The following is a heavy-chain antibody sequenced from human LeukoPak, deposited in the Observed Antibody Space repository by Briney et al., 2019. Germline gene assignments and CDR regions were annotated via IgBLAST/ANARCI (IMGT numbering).Heavy chain of an antibody. CDR3: AKGGYYERPWYFDY. D-gene: IGHD3-22*01. Sequence: PGRSLRLSCAASGFTFSNYGMHWVRQAPGKGLEWVAVISYDGSNEYYADSVKGRFTISRDSSKNTLYLQMNSLRAEDTAVYYCAKGGYYERPWYFDYWGQGTLVTVSS. CDR1: GFTFSNYG. J-gene: IGHJ4*02. CDR2: ISYDGSNE. V-gene: IGHV3-30*18.